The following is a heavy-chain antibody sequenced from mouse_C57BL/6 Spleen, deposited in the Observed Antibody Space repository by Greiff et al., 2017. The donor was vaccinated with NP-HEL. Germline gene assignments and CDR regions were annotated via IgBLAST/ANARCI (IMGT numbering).Heavy chain of an antibody. J-gene: IGHJ4*01. CDR1: GYTFTDYE. CDR2: IDPETGGT. Sequence: QVQLKQSGAELVRPGASVTLSCKASGYTFTDYEMHWVKQTPVHGLEWIGAIDPETGGTAYNQKFKGKAILTADKSSSTAYMELRSLTSEDSAVYYCTRRGNYERGAMDYWGQGTSVTVSS. CDR3: TRRGNYERGAMDY. V-gene: IGHV1-15*01. D-gene: IGHD2-1*01.